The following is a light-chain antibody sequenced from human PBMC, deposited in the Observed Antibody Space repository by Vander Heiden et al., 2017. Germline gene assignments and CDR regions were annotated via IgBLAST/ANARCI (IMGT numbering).Light chain of an antibody. CDR3: QSYDSSLDWV. V-gene: IGLV1-40*01. CDR2: VNS. Sequence: QSVLTQPPSVSGAPGQRVTISCTESSSNIGAGYEVHWYQQLPGTVPKLLIYVNSNRPSGVPDRFSGSKSGTSASLAITGLQAEDEADYYCQSYDSSLDWVFGGGTKLTVL. J-gene: IGLJ3*02. CDR1: SSNIGAGYE.